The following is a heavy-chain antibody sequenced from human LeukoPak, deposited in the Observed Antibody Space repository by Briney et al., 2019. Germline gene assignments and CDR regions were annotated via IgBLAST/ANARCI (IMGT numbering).Heavy chain of an antibody. CDR2: IFPGDFDT. Sequence: GQSLEISCQTSGYDFITYWIGWVRQMPGKGLEWMGIIFPGDFDTKYSPSFQGQVTISADKSTGIAYLQWSSLKASDTAMYYCARHVDTYYYDSYGAFEIWGQGTMVTVSA. CDR3: ARHVDTYYYDSYGAFEI. V-gene: IGHV5-51*01. CDR1: GYDFITYW. J-gene: IGHJ3*02. D-gene: IGHD3-22*01.